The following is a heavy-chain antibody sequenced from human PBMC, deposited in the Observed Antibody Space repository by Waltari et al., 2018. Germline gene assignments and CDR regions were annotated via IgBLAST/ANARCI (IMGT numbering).Heavy chain of an antibody. V-gene: IGHV1-3*01. CDR3: ARSGNYDFWSGPFDY. Sequence: QVQLVQSGAEVKKPGASVKVSCKASGYTFTSYAMHWVRQAPGQRLEWMGWINAGNGNTKYSQKFQGRVTITRDTSASTAYMELSSLRSEDTAVYYCARSGNYDFWSGPFDYWGQGTLVTVSS. CDR1: GYTFTSYA. CDR2: INAGNGNT. D-gene: IGHD3-3*01. J-gene: IGHJ4*02.